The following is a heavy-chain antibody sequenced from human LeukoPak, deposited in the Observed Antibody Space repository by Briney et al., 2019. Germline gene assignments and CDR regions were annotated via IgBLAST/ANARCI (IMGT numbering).Heavy chain of an antibody. Sequence: GGSLRLSCAASGFTFSSYWMHWVRQAPGKRLVWVSRINSDGSSTSYADSVKGRFTISRDNAKNTLYLQMNSLRAEDTAVYYCARAYNSRDSPSDYWGQGTLVTVSS. CDR1: GFTFSSYW. CDR2: INSDGSST. D-gene: IGHD1-1*01. V-gene: IGHV3-74*01. J-gene: IGHJ4*02. CDR3: ARAYNSRDSPSDY.